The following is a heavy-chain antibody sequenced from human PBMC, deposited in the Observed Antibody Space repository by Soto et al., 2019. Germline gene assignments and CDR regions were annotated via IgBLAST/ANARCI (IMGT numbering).Heavy chain of an antibody. CDR1: GFTVGSNF. J-gene: IGHJ6*02. CDR2: IYTDGST. Sequence: PGGSLRLSCAASGFTVGSNFMTWVRQAPGKGLEWISFIYTDGSTYYTDSVKGRFTISRDDSKNTVYLQMNSLRVEDTAVYYCARDPPVTTDYGLDVWGQGTTVTVSS. CDR3: ARDPPVTTDYGLDV. D-gene: IGHD4-17*01. V-gene: IGHV3-53*01.